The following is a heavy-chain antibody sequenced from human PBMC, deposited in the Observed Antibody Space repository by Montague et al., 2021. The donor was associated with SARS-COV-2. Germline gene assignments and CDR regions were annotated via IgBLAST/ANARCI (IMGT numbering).Heavy chain of an antibody. CDR1: GDSISIYY. CDR3: ARGERGAWYNHYFDY. J-gene: IGHJ4*02. CDR2: VYYSGST. Sequence: SETLSLTCTVSGDSISIYYWSWIRQPPGKGLEWIGYVYYSGSTNYYPSLKSRVTISVDTPKNQFSLKLMSVTAADTAVYYCARGERGAWYNHYFDYWGQGALVTVSS. D-gene: IGHD6-19*01. V-gene: IGHV4-59*13.